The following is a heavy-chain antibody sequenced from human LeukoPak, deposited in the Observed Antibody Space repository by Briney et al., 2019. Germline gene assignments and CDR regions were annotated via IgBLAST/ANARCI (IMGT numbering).Heavy chain of an antibody. Sequence: GGSLRLSCAASGFTVSSNYMSWVRQAPGKGLEWVSVIYSGGSTYYADSVKGRFTISRHNSKNTLYLQMNSLRAEDTAVYYCARDTVTTLGYYYFGMDVWGQGTTVTVSS. CDR2: IYSGGST. V-gene: IGHV3-53*01. CDR1: GFTVSSNY. CDR3: ARDTVTTLGYYYFGMDV. D-gene: IGHD4-11*01. J-gene: IGHJ6*02.